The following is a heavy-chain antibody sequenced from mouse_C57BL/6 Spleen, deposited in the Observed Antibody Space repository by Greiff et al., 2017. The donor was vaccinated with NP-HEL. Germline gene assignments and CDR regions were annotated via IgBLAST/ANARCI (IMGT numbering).Heavy chain of an antibody. D-gene: IGHD2-2*01. CDR2: IDPSDSYT. CDR1: GYTFTSYW. V-gene: IGHV1-50*01. Sequence: QMQLKQPGAELVKPGASVKLSCKASGYTFTSYWMQWVKQRPGQGLEWIGEIDPSDSYTNYNQKFKGKATLTVDTSSSTAYMQLSSLTSEDSAVYYCAGYGYDGTWFAYWGQGTLVTVSA. CDR3: AGYGYDGTWFAY. J-gene: IGHJ3*01.